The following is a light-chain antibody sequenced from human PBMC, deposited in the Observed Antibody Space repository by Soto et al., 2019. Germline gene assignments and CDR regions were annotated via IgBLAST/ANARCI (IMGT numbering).Light chain of an antibody. CDR1: QSVSTSY. Sequence: EIVLTQSPGTLSLSLGERATLSCRASQSVSTSYFSWFQQKPDQAPRLLIYATSNRATVPPDRFSGSGCGTDFTITISRQEPEYFAVYFCQQYGYSVTFGGGTRVDIK. CDR3: QQYGYSVT. CDR2: ATS. V-gene: IGKV3-20*01. J-gene: IGKJ4*01.